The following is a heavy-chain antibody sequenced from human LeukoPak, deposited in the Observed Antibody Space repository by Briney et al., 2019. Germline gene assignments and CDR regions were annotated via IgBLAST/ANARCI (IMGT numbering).Heavy chain of an antibody. CDR3: AKDPRQWLVPRYFDY. V-gene: IGHV3-23*01. CDR1: GFTFSSYA. CDR2: ISGSGGST. J-gene: IGHJ4*02. D-gene: IGHD6-19*01. Sequence: GGSLRLSCAASGFTFSSYAMSWVRQAPGKGLEWVSAISGSGGSTYYADSVKGRFTISRDNSKNTLYLQMNSLRAEDTAVYYCAKDPRQWLVPRYFDYWGQGTLVTVSS.